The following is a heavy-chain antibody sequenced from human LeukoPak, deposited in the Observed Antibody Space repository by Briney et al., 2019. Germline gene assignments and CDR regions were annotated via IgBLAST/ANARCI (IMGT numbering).Heavy chain of an antibody. J-gene: IGHJ4*02. Sequence: GGSLRLSCAVSGFTFRSHAMTWVRQAPGKGLEWVSGISISGDITYYADSVEGRFIIFRDNSKKTVYLQMNSLRVEDTAVYYCANEEAPNDYWGQGTLVTVSS. CDR2: ISISGDIT. V-gene: IGHV3-23*01. CDR1: GFTFRSHA. CDR3: ANEEAPNDY.